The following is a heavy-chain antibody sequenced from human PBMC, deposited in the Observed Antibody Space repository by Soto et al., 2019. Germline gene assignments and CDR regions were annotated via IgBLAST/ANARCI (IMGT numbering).Heavy chain of an antibody. CDR3: ARGRTTVTDYWYFDL. CDR2: INHSGST. V-gene: IGHV4-34*01. CDR1: GGSFSGYY. Sequence: QVQLQQWGAGLLKPSETLSLTCAVYGGSFSGYYWSWIRQPPGKGLEWIGEINHSGSTNYNPSLKSRFTISVDTSKNKFSLKLSSVTAADTAVYYCARGRTTVTDYWYFDLWGRGTLVTVSS. J-gene: IGHJ2*01. D-gene: IGHD4-17*01.